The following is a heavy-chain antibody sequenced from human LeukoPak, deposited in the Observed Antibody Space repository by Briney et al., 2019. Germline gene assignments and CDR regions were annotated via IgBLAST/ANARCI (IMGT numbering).Heavy chain of an antibody. J-gene: IGHJ6*02. Sequence: TPGKVSCKASGFTFTSSAMQWGRQARGLRLEWIGWILVGRGNTNYAQKFTQRVTITRDMSTSTAYMELSSLRSEDTAVYYCVADCYDSSGYYYCYGMDVWGQGTTVTVCS. V-gene: IGHV1-58*02. CDR3: VADCYDSSGYYYCYGMDV. CDR1: GFTFTSSA. D-gene: IGHD3-22*01. CDR2: ILVGRGNT.